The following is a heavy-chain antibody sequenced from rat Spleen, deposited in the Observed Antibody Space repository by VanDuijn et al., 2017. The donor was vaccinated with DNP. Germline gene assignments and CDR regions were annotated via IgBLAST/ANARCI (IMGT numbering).Heavy chain of an antibody. D-gene: IGHD5-1*01. J-gene: IGHJ4*01. Sequence: QVQLKESGPVLVQASETLSLTCTVSGFSLTHFGIIWVRQSPGKGLEWMGIIWGHGNTDYNSALRSRLSINRDTSKSQVFLKLNSLQTDDTAIYYCTRESWGHVMDGWGQGASVTVSS. V-gene: IGHV2S75*01. CDR2: IWGHGNT. CDR3: TRESWGHVMDG. CDR1: GFSLTHFG.